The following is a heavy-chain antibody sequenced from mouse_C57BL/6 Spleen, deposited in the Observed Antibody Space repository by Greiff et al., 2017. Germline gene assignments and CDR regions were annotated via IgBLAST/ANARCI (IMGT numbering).Heavy chain of an antibody. CDR1: GYAFSSSW. J-gene: IGHJ2*01. D-gene: IGHD1-1*01. CDR2: LFPGDGDT. CDR3: AGNYYGSSAYYFVY. V-gene: IGHV1-82*01. Sequence: QVQLQQSGPELVKPGASVKISCKASGYAFSSSWMNWVKQRLGKGLEGIGRLFPGDGDTNSNWKFKGKATLTADKSSSTAYMQLRSLTSEDSAVYFCAGNYYGSSAYYFVYWVQGTTLTVSS.